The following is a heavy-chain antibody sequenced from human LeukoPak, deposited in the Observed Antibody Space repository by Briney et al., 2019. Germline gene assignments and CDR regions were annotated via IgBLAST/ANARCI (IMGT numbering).Heavy chain of an antibody. V-gene: IGHV1-2*02. CDR3: ARYCSSTRGFDY. CDR2: INPNSGGT. Sequence: ASVKVSCKASGYTFTRYYMHWVRQAPGQGPQWMGWINPNSGGTNYAQKFQGRVTMTSDTSISTAYMELSRLRSDDTAVYYCARYCSSTRGFDYWGQGTLVTVSS. CDR1: GYTFTRYY. D-gene: IGHD2-2*01. J-gene: IGHJ4*02.